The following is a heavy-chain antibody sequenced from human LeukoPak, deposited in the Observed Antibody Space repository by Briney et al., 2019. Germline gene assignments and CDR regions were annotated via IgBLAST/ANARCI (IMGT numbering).Heavy chain of an antibody. D-gene: IGHD3-10*01. CDR2: ISYDGSNK. CDR1: GFTFSSYD. V-gene: IGHV3-30*03. Sequence: GGSLRLSCAASGFTFSSYDMHWVRQAPGKGLEWVAVISYDGSNKYYADSVKGRFTISRDNSKNTLYLQMNSLRAEDTAAYYCARAGYYGSGADYYDMDVWGQGTTVTVSS. J-gene: IGHJ6*02. CDR3: ARAGYYGSGADYYDMDV.